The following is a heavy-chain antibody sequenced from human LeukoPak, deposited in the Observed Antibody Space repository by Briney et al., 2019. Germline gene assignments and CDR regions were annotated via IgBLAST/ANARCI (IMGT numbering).Heavy chain of an antibody. J-gene: IGHJ3*02. D-gene: IGHD5-18*01. Sequence: ASVKVSCKASGYSFTSYGISWVRQAPGQGLEWMGWISAYNGNTNYAQKLQGRVTITTDESTSTAYMELSSLRSEDTAVYYCARDQQLEGAFDIWGQGTMVTVSS. CDR3: ARDQQLEGAFDI. CDR1: GYSFTSYG. CDR2: ISAYNGNT. V-gene: IGHV1-18*01.